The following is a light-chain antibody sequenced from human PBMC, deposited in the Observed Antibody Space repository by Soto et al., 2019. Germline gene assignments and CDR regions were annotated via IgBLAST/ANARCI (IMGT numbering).Light chain of an antibody. CDR3: HQYNNYPGT. Sequence: DIQMTQSPSALSASVVDRFTITFLASQNINWWLAWYQQKPGKAPKLLMYKASTLETGVPSRFFGSGSGTEFTLTISSLQPDDFATYYCHQYNNYPGTFGQGTKVDIK. J-gene: IGKJ1*01. V-gene: IGKV1-5*03. CDR1: QNINWW. CDR2: KAS.